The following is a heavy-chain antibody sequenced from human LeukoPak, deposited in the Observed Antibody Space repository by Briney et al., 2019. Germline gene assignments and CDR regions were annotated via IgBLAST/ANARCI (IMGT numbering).Heavy chain of an antibody. D-gene: IGHD6-19*01. CDR1: RFTFSRYW. Sequence: PGGSLRLSCAASRFTFSRYWMSCVRQAPGGGVEWVANIKQDGSEKYYVDSVKGRFTISRDNAKNSLYLQMNSLRAEDTAVYFCAREGGGGRFYFDCWGQGILVTVSS. V-gene: IGHV3-7*01. J-gene: IGHJ4*02. CDR2: IKQDGSEK. CDR3: AREGGGGRFYFDC.